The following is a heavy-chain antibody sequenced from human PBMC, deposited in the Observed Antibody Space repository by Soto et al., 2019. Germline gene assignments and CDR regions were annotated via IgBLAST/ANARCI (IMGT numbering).Heavy chain of an antibody. J-gene: IGHJ4*02. Sequence: SETLSLTCSVSGGSISGSYYYWGWLRQSPGRGPEWIGSVFYTGFTSYNPSLESRVSVSVDTSKNQFSLKVSAVTAADTAVYYCASSQKGYNWNYFDHWGQGALVTVSS. V-gene: IGHV4-39*01. CDR2: VFYTGFT. CDR1: GGSISGSYYY. D-gene: IGHD1-20*01. CDR3: ASSQKGYNWNYFDH.